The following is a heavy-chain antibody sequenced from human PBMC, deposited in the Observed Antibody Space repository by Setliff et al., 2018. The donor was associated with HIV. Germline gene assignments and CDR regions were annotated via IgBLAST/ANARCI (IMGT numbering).Heavy chain of an antibody. Sequence: VASVKVSCKASGYTFTGYYMHWVRQAPGQGLEWMGRINPNSGGTNYAQKFQGRVTMTRDTSISTAYMELSRLRSDDTAVYYCAREGSGWYKYYYYYMDVWGKGTTVTVSS. CDR1: GYTFTGYY. D-gene: IGHD6-19*01. J-gene: IGHJ6*03. CDR2: INPNSGGT. V-gene: IGHV1-2*06. CDR3: AREGSGWYKYYYYYMDV.